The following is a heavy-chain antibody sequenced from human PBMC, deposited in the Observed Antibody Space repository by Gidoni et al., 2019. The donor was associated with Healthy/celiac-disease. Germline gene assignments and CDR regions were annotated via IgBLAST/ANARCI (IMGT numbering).Heavy chain of an antibody. CDR2: ISSSGSTI. Sequence: QVQLVESGGGLVKPGGSLRLSWADSAFTFSDYYMRWIRQAPGKGLEWVSYISSSGSTIYYADSVKGRLTISRDNAKNSLYLQMNSLRAEDTAVYYCASRASEWELHPDFDYWGQGTLVTVSS. V-gene: IGHV3-11*01. J-gene: IGHJ4*02. D-gene: IGHD1-26*01. CDR3: ASRASEWELHPDFDY. CDR1: AFTFSDYY.